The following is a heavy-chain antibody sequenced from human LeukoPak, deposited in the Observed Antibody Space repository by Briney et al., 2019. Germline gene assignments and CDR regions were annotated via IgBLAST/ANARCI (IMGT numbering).Heavy chain of an antibody. CDR1: GFTFSSYD. V-gene: IGHV3-13*01. CDR3: AKELWSGGAFHI. D-gene: IGHD3-10*01. Sequence: GGSLRLSCAASGFTFSSYDMHWVRQATGKGLEWVAAIGTAGDTYYPGSVKGRFTISRENAKNSLYLQMNSLRAEDTAVYYCAKELWSGGAFHIWGQGTMVTVSS. J-gene: IGHJ3*02. CDR2: IGTAGDT.